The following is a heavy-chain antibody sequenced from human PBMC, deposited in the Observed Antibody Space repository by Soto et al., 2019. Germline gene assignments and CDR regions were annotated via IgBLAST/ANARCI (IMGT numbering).Heavy chain of an antibody. CDR2: FNPSGTST. J-gene: IGHJ4*02. Sequence: GASVKVSCKASGYTFTNYYMHWVRQAPGQGLGWMGIFNPSGTSTTYAQKFQGRVTMTRDTSTSTVYMELNSLRSDDTAVYYCARALPRSSGYSYGTLDYWGQGTLVTVS. CDR1: GYTFTNYY. D-gene: IGHD5-18*01. V-gene: IGHV1-46*01. CDR3: ARALPRSSGYSYGTLDY.